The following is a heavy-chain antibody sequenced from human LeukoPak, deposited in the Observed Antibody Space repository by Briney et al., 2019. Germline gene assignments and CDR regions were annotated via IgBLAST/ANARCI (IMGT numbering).Heavy chain of an antibody. J-gene: IGHJ4*02. CDR2: INPNSGGT. CDR3: ARVSSRTPDDY. V-gene: IGHV1-2*02. D-gene: IGHD1-14*01. CDR1: GYTFTGYY. Sequence: GASVKVSCKASGYTFTGYYMHWVRQAPGQGLEWMGWINPNSGGTNYAQKFQGRVTMTRDTSKNQFSLKLSSVTAADTAVYYCARVSSRTPDDYWGQGTLVTVSS.